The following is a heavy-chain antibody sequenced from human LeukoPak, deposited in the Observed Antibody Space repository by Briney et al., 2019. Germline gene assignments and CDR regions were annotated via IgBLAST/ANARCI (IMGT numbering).Heavy chain of an antibody. D-gene: IGHD5-18*01. CDR3: ARRHEYSYGQGFDP. CDR2: IYYSGST. CDR1: GGSISSSSYY. Sequence: PSETLSLTCTVSGGSISSSSYYWGWIRQPPGKGLEWIGSIYYSGSTYYNPSLKSRVTISVDTSKNQSSLKLSSVTAADTAVYYCARRHEYSYGQGFDPWGQGTLVTVSS. J-gene: IGHJ5*02. V-gene: IGHV4-39*01.